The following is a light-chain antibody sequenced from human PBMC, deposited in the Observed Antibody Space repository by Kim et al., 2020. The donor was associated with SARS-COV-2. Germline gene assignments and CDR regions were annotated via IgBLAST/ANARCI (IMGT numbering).Light chain of an antibody. CDR3: QSYDTRVSGSV. V-gene: IGLV1-40*01. J-gene: IGLJ3*02. CDR2: RDV. CDR1: SSNIGAGYD. Sequence: QSVLAQPSSVSGAPGQKVSISCTGSSSNIGAGYDVHWYKQLPGTAPKAFIYRDVKRPSGVPDRFSGSRSGPSASLVISGLQVDDEGDYYCQSYDTRVSGSVFGGGTQLTVL.